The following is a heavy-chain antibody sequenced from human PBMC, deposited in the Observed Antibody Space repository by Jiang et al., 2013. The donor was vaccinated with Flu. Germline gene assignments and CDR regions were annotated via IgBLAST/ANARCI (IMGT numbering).Heavy chain of an antibody. V-gene: IGHV3-7*03. D-gene: IGHD4-17*01. Sequence: GLVQPGGSLRLSCAASGFTFSRYWMNWVRQAPGKGLEWVANIKEDGSEKHYVDSVEGRFTISRDNAKNSVHLQMNSLRAEDTAVYYCTKVQSGDFIFDYWGQGTLVTVSS. J-gene: IGHJ4*02. CDR1: GFTFSRYW. CDR2: IKEDGSEK. CDR3: TKVQSGDFIFDY.